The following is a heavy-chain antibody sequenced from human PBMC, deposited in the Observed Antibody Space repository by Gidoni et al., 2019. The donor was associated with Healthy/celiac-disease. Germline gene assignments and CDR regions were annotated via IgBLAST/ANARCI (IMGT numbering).Heavy chain of an antibody. CDR1: GFTFSSYA. V-gene: IGHV3-23*01. D-gene: IGHD4-17*01. J-gene: IGHJ4*02. Sequence: EVQLLESGGGLVQPGGSLRLSCAASGFTFSSYAMSWVRQAPGKGLEWVSAISGSGGSTYYADSVKGRFTISRDNSKNTLYLQMNSLRAEDTAVYYCAKDPAWATVTNDYFDYWGQGTLVTVSS. CDR2: ISGSGGST. CDR3: AKDPAWATVTNDYFDY.